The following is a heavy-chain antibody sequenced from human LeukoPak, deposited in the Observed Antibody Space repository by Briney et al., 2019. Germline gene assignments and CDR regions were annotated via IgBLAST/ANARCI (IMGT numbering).Heavy chain of an antibody. CDR1: GGSISSSGYY. V-gene: IGHV4-39*07. CDR3: ARVGDCSGGSCYDYFDY. J-gene: IGHJ4*02. Sequence: SEXLSLTCTVSGGSISSSGYYWGWGRQPQGKGLEWVGEINHSGRTNNNPSSKSRVTISVDTSKNQFSLKLSSVTAADTAVYYCARVGDCSGGSCYDYFDYWGQGTLVTVSS. D-gene: IGHD2-15*01. CDR2: INHSGRT.